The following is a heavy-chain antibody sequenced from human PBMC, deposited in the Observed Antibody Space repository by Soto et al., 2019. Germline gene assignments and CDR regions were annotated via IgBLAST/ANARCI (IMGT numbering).Heavy chain of an antibody. CDR2: ISYDGSNK. CDR1: GFTFSSYA. D-gene: IGHD4-17*01. CDR3: VTTAGFDY. J-gene: IGHJ4*02. V-gene: IGHV3-30-3*01. Sequence: QVQLVESGGGVVQPGRSLRLSCAASGFTFSSYAMHWVRQAPGKVLEWVAVISYDGSNKYYADSVKGRFTISRDNSKNTLYLQMNSLRAEDTAVYFCVTTAGFDYWGQGTLVTVSS.